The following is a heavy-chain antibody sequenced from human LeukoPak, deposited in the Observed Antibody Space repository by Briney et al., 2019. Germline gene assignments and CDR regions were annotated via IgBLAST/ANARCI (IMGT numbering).Heavy chain of an antibody. CDR1: GFTFTSYA. CDR3: AKDPRVGSRVATPCH. J-gene: IGHJ4*02. V-gene: IGHV3-23*01. D-gene: IGHD5-24*01. CDR2: ISGSGGST. Sequence: GGSLRLSCAASGFTFTSYAMSWVRQAPGKGLEWVSAISGSGGSTYYADSVKGRFTISRDNSKSTLFLQMNSLRAEDAAVYYCAKDPRVGSRVATPCHWGQGTLVTVSS.